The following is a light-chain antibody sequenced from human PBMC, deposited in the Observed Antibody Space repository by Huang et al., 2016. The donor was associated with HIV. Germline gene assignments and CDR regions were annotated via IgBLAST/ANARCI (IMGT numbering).Light chain of an antibody. CDR1: QNINNY. J-gene: IGKJ4*01. Sequence: EIVLTQSPATLALSPGERATLSCRASQNINNYLVWYQQQPVHSPRLLIYDASNRATGIPARVSGSGSGTDFTLTISNLEPEDFAVYYCQQRSDPLTFGGGTKIEIK. CDR2: DAS. V-gene: IGKV3-11*01. CDR3: QQRSDPLT.